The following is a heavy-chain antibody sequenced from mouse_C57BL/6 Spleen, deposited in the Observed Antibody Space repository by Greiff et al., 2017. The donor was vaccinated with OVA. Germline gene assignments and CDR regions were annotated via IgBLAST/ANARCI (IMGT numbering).Heavy chain of an antibody. CDR2: IDPSDSET. Sequence: QVQLQQPGAELVRPGSSVKLSCKASGYTFTSYWMYWVKQRPIQGLEWIGNIDPSDSETHYNQKFKDKATLTVDKSSSTAYMQLSSLTSEDSAVYYCARGGITTVVYFDYWGQGTTLTVSS. CDR1: GYTFTSYW. D-gene: IGHD1-1*01. CDR3: ARGGITTVVYFDY. J-gene: IGHJ2*01. V-gene: IGHV1-52*01.